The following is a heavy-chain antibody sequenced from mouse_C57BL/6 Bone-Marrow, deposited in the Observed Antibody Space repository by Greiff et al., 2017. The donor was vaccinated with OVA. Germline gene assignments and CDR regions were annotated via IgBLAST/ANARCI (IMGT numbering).Heavy chain of an antibody. V-gene: IGHV5-17*01. Sequence: EVKLMESGGGLVKPGGSLKLSCAASGFTFSDYGMHWVRQAPEKGLEWVAYISSGSSTIYYADTVKGRFTISRDNAKNTRFLQMTSLRSEDTAMYYWARLGGYYFDYWSQGTTLTVSS. J-gene: IGHJ2*01. CDR3: ARLGGYYFDY. CDR1: GFTFSDYG. D-gene: IGHD1-1*02. CDR2: ISSGSSTI.